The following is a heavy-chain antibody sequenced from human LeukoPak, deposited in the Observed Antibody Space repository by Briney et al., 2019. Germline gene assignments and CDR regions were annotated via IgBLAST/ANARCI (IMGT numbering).Heavy chain of an antibody. J-gene: IGHJ3*02. D-gene: IGHD5-18*01. CDR3: ARDDGDTVEDAFDI. V-gene: IGHV4-59*01. Sequence: SETLSLTCTVSGGSISSYYWSWIRQPPGKGLEWIGYIYYSGSTNYNPSLKSRVTISVDTSKNQFSLKLSSVTAADTAVYYCARDDGDTVEDAFDIWGQGTMVTVSS. CDR2: IYYSGST. CDR1: GGSISSYY.